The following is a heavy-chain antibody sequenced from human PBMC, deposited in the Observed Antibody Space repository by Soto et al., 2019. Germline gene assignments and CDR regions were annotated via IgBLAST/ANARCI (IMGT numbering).Heavy chain of an antibody. CDR1: GYSFTSYW. D-gene: IGHD6-6*01. Sequence: PGESLKISCKGSGYSFTSYWIGWVRQMPGKGLEWVGLIYPGDSDTRYSPSFQGQVTISADKSISTAYLQWSSLKASDTAMYYCASPSMAAQTGAFDIWGQGTMVTVSS. CDR3: ASPSMAAQTGAFDI. CDR2: IYPGDSDT. J-gene: IGHJ3*02. V-gene: IGHV5-51*01.